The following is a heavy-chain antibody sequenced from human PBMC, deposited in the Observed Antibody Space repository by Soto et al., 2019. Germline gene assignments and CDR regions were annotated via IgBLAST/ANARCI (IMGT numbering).Heavy chain of an antibody. CDR1: GGSISSGDYY. Sequence: SETLSLTCTVSGGSISSGDYYWSWIRQPPGKGLEWIGYIYYSGSTYYNPSLKSRVTISVDTSKNQFSLKLSSVTAADTAVYYCARRRITIFGVASSIDPWGQGTVGTVS. CDR2: IYYSGST. CDR3: ARRRITIFGVASSIDP. D-gene: IGHD3-3*01. J-gene: IGHJ5*02. V-gene: IGHV4-30-4*01.